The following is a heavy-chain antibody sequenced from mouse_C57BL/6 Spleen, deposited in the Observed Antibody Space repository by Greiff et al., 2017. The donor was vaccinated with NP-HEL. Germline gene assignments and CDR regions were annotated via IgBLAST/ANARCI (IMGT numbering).Heavy chain of an antibody. D-gene: IGHD2-4*01. Sequence: EVQLVESGGGLVKPGGSLKLTSEDAGFTCSDYGMHWVRQAPEKGLEWVAYISSGSSTIYYADTVKGRFTISRDNAKNTLFLQMTSLRSEDTAMYYCARRGDYDGLNYWGQGTTLTVSS. CDR3: ARRGDYDGLNY. CDR1: GFTCSDYG. CDR2: ISSGSSTI. J-gene: IGHJ2*01. V-gene: IGHV5-17*01.